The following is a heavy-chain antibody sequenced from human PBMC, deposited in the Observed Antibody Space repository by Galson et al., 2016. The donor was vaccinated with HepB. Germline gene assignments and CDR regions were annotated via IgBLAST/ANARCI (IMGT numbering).Heavy chain of an antibody. CDR2: IDWEDDK. D-gene: IGHD1-1*01. CDR3: AHRQIHTSGTWFDP. J-gene: IGHJ5*02. V-gene: IGHV2-70*12. Sequence: PALVKPTQTLTLTCTFSGFSLNTRAMCVSWIRQPPGKALEWPALIDWEDDKYYNTFLKTRLTISKDTSENQVVLTLTNVDPVDTATYYCAHRQIHTSGTWFDPWGQGTLVTVSS. CDR1: GFSLNTRAMC.